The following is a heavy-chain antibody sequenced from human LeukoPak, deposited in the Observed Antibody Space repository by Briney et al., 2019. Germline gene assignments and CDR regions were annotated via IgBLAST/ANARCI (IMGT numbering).Heavy chain of an antibody. CDR3: ARDPYDFWSGYPSNFDY. Sequence: GGSLTLSCAASGFTFSSYSMNWVRQAPGKGLEWVSYISSSSSTIYYADSVKGRFTISRDNAKNSLYLQMNSLRAEDTAVYYCARDPYDFWSGYPSNFDYWGQGTLVTVSS. CDR2: ISSSSSTI. J-gene: IGHJ4*02. V-gene: IGHV3-48*01. CDR1: GFTFSSYS. D-gene: IGHD3-3*01.